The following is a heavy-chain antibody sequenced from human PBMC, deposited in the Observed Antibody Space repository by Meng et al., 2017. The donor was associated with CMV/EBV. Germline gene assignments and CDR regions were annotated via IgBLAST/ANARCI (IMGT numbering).Heavy chain of an antibody. Sequence: QVTLHQAGPGPVKPSQTLSLTCAISGDSVSSNSAAWNWIRQSPSSGLEWLGRTYYRSKWYNDYAVSVKSRITINPDTSKNQFSLQLNSVTPEDTAVYYCARDKGMVELGSWFDPWGQGTLVTVSS. CDR3: ARDKGMVELGSWFDP. J-gene: IGHJ5*02. CDR2: TYYRSKWYN. CDR1: GDSVSSNSAA. V-gene: IGHV6-1*01. D-gene: IGHD2-15*01.